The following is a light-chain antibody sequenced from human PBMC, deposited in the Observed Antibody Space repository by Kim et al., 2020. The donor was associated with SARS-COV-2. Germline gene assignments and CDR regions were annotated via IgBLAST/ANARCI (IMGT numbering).Light chain of an antibody. CDR2: EAS. Sequence: ASVGDRVTSTCRASQGISNYLAWYQQKPGEVPQLLIYEASALQSGVPSRFSGSGSGTDFTLTIGGLQPEDVATYYCQNYNSAPRTFGQGTKVEIK. V-gene: IGKV1-27*01. CDR3: QNYNSAPRT. J-gene: IGKJ1*01. CDR1: QGISNY.